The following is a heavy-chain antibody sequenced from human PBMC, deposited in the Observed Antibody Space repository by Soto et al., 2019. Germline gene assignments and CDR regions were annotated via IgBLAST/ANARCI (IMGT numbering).Heavy chain of an antibody. CDR3: ARATYCTGGNCLLDY. J-gene: IGHJ4*02. CDR2: IYSGGST. D-gene: IGHD2-15*01. CDR1: EFTVTSNY. Sequence: GGSLRLSCAASEFTVTSNYMSWVRQAPGKGLEWVSVIYSGGSTYYADFVKGRFTISTDNSKNTVYLQMNSLRAEDTAVYYCARATYCTGGNCLLDYWGQGTLVTVSS. V-gene: IGHV3-53*05.